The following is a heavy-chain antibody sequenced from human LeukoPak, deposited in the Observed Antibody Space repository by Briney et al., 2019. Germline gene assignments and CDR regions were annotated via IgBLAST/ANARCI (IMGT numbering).Heavy chain of an antibody. Sequence: RGSLRLSCAASGFTFSSYSMNWVRQAPGKGLEWVSSISSSSSYIYYADSVKGRFTISRDNAKNSLYLQMNSLRAEDTAVYYCARDAGDDIYGYSYWGQGTLVTVSS. CDR1: GFTFSSYS. CDR2: ISSSSSYI. V-gene: IGHV3-21*01. J-gene: IGHJ4*02. D-gene: IGHD5-18*01. CDR3: ARDAGDDIYGYSY.